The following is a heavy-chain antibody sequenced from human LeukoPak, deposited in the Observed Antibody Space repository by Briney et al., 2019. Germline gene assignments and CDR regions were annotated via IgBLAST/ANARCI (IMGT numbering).Heavy chain of an antibody. D-gene: IGHD6-13*01. Sequence: PGGSLRLSCAASGLTFKNYWMIWVRQAPGKGLEWVANIKEDGSEKYYVDSVKGRFTISRDNAENSLYLQMNSLRAEDTAVYYCARHSSSWSFDYWGQGTLVTVSS. J-gene: IGHJ4*02. CDR2: IKEDGSEK. V-gene: IGHV3-7*01. CDR1: GLTFKNYW. CDR3: ARHSSSWSFDY.